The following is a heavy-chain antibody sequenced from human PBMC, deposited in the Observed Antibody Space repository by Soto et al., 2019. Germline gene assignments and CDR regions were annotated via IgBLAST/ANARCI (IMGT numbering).Heavy chain of an antibody. CDR2: IYYSGST. J-gene: IGHJ6*02. CDR1: GGSISSYY. CDR3: AGAPGGRITMVRGVMVYYYGMDV. Sequence: SETLSLTCTVSGGSISSYYWSWIRQPPGKGLEWIGYIYYSGSTNYNPSLKSRVTISVDTSKNQFSLKLSSVTAAETAVYYCAGAPGGRITMVRGVMVYYYGMDVSGPGTTVTVYS. D-gene: IGHD3-10*01. V-gene: IGHV4-59*01.